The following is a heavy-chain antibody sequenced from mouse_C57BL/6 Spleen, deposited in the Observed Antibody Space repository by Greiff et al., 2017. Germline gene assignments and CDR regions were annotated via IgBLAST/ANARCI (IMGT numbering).Heavy chain of an antibody. CDR1: GYAFSSYW. Sequence: VQLQQSGAELVKPGASVKISCKASGYAFSSYWMNWVKPRPGKGLEWIGQIYPGDGDTNYNGKFKGQATLTVDKSSSTAYMQLNSLTSEDSAVYYCARGIYYDYDGDFDVWGTGTSVTVSS. CDR2: IYPGDGDT. J-gene: IGHJ1*03. D-gene: IGHD2-4*01. V-gene: IGHV1-80*01. CDR3: ARGIYYDYDGDFDV.